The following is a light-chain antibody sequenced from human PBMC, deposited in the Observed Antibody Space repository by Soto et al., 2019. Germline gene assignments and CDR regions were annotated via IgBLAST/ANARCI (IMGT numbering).Light chain of an antibody. J-gene: IGKJ1*01. CDR2: GAS. Sequence: EIVLTQSPGTLSLSPGERATLSCRASQSVSSTYLIWYQQKPGQAPRLLIYGASSRATGVPDRFSGSGSGTEFTLTISSLQSEDFAVYYCQQYNNWPPTFGQGTKVDIK. CDR1: QSVSSTY. CDR3: QQYNNWPPT. V-gene: IGKV3-20*01.